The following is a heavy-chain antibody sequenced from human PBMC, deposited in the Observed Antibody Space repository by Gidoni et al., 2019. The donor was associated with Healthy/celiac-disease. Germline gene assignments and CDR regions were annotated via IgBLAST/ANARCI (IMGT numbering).Heavy chain of an antibody. CDR2: IYPGDSDT. V-gene: IGHV5-51*01. J-gene: IGHJ4*02. CDR1: GYSFTSYW. D-gene: IGHD1-26*01. Sequence: EVQLVQSGAEVKKPGESLKISCKGSGYSFTSYWIGWVRQMPGKGLEWMGIIYPGDSDTRYSPSFQGQVTISADKSISTAYLQWSSLKASDTAMYYCASALGATHQAPEYWMPYYFDYWGQGTLVTVSS. CDR3: ASALGATHQAPEYWMPYYFDY.